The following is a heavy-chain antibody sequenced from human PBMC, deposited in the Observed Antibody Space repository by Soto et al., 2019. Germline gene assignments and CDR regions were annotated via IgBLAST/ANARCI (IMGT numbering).Heavy chain of an antibody. V-gene: IGHV4-39*01. CDR3: ASPKVGATEYYYYYGMDV. CDR2: IYYSGST. Sequence: TVSGGSISSSSYYWGWIRQPPGKGLEWIGSIYYSGSTYYNPSLKSRVTISVDTSKNQFSLKLSSVTAADTAVYYCASPKVGATEYYYYYGMDVWGQGTTVTVSS. J-gene: IGHJ6*02. CDR1: GGSISSSSYY. D-gene: IGHD1-26*01.